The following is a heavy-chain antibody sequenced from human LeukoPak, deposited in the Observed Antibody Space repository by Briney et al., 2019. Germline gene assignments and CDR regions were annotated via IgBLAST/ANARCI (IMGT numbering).Heavy chain of an antibody. D-gene: IGHD1-26*01. Sequence: PETLSLTCTVSGGSISSFYWSWIRQPPGKGLEWIGYIYYSGSTNYNPSLQSRVTISVDTSKNQFSLKLSSVTAADSAVYYCARRVGGTTFFDHWGQGTLVTVSS. J-gene: IGHJ4*02. V-gene: IGHV4-59*13. CDR1: GGSISSFY. CDR3: ARRVGGTTFFDH. CDR2: IYYSGST.